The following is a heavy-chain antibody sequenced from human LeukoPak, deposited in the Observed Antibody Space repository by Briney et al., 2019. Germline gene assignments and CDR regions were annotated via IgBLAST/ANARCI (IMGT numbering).Heavy chain of an antibody. CDR2: IYYSGST. Sequence: SETLSLTCTVSGGSISSYHWSWIRQPPGKGLEWIGYIYYSGSTNYNPSLKSRVTISVDTSKNQFSLKLSSVTAADTAVYYCARGRSSPYDSTLVAFDIWGQGTMVTVSS. CDR3: ARGRSSPYDSTLVAFDI. J-gene: IGHJ3*02. CDR1: GGSISSYH. V-gene: IGHV4-59*01. D-gene: IGHD3-22*01.